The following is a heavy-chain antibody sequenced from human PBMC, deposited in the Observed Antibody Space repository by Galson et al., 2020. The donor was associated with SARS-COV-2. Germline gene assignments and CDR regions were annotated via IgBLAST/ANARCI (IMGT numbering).Heavy chain of an antibody. CDR2: IPFDGGTK. J-gene: IGHJ4*02. D-gene: IGHD3-16*01. CDR1: GFSFSSYG. Sequence: GGSLRLSCAASGFSFSSYGMHCVRQVPGKGLEWVAVIPFDGGTKFYADSVKGRVAISRDNSKNTLYLQMNSLRAEGTAVYYCAKGVSDYVWGDSSDHWGQGTLVTVSS. CDR3: AKGVSDYVWGDSSDH. V-gene: IGHV3-30*18.